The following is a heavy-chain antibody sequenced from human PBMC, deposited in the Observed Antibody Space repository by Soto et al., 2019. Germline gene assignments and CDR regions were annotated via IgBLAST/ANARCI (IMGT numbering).Heavy chain of an antibody. CDR1: GFTFSSYA. Sequence: QVQLVESGGGVVQPGRSLRLSCAASGFTFSSYAMHWVRQAPGKGLEWVAVISYDGSNKYYADSVKGRFTISRDNSKNTLYLQMNSLRAEDTAVYYCARVCIAAAGGDAFDIWGQGTMVTVSS. D-gene: IGHD6-13*01. CDR2: ISYDGSNK. J-gene: IGHJ3*02. CDR3: ARVCIAAAGGDAFDI. V-gene: IGHV3-30-3*01.